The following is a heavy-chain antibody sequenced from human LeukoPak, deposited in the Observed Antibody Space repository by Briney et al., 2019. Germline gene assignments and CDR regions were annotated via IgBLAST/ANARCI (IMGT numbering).Heavy chain of an antibody. Sequence: SQTLSLTCTVSGGSISSGGYYWSWIRQHPGKGLEWIGYIYYSGSTYYNPSLKSRVTISVDTSKNQFSLKLSSVTAADTAVYYCARGIQGDPHFDYWGQGTLVTVSS. V-gene: IGHV4-31*03. CDR1: GGSISSGGYY. J-gene: IGHJ4*02. D-gene: IGHD5-18*01. CDR2: IYYSGST. CDR3: ARGIQGDPHFDY.